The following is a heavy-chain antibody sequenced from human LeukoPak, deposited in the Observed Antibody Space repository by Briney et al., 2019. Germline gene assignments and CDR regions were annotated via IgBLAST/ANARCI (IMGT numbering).Heavy chain of an antibody. V-gene: IGHV4-38-2*02. J-gene: IGHJ4*02. CDR2: IYHSGST. CDR1: GYSISSGYY. Sequence: PSETLSLTCTVSGYSISSGYYWGWIRQPPGKGLEWIGSIYHSGSTYYNPSLKSRVTMSVDTSKNQFTLQLRSVTAADTAVYYCARHLAPFDYWGQGTLVTVSS. CDR3: ARHLAPFDY.